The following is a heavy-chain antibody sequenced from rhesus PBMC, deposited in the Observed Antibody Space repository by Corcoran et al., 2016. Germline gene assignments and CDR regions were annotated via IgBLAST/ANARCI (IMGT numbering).Heavy chain of an antibody. J-gene: IGHJ5-2*02. Sequence: EVQLVETGGGLVQPGGSLRLSCAASGFTFSYYWMYWVRQAPGKVLGWFSRISNYGNDIRYADSVKGRFTISRENAKNSLYLQMNSLTGEDTAVYYCAKDAGWNSLDVWGRGVLVTVSS. CDR3: AKDAGWNSLDV. CDR1: GFTFSYYW. V-gene: IGHV3-119*01. D-gene: IGHD6-31*01. CDR2: ISNYGNDI.